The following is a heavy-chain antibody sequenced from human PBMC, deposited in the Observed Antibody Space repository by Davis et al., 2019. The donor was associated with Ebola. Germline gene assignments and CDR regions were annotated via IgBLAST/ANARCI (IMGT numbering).Heavy chain of an antibody. CDR3: AERGGSV. V-gene: IGHV4-59*11. J-gene: IGHJ4*02. Sequence: PGGSLRLSCTVSGVSISTHYWNWIRQPPGKGLEWIGSVYYSGYTNYSPSLKSRVTISIDTSKNNFSLRLRSVTAADTAVYYCAERGGSVWGQGTLVTVSS. D-gene: IGHD3-16*01. CDR2: VYYSGYT. CDR1: GVSISTHY.